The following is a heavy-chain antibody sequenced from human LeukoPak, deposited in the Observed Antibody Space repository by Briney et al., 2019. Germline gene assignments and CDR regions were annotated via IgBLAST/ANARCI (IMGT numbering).Heavy chain of an antibody. Sequence: ASETLSLTCTVSGGSISSYYWSWIRQPPGKGLEWIGYIYTSGSTNYNPSLKSRVTISVDTSKNQFSLKLSSVTAADTAVYYCARLGTGTTRGAFDIWGQGTVVTVSS. J-gene: IGHJ3*02. V-gene: IGHV4-4*09. CDR3: ARLGTGTTRGAFDI. CDR2: IYTSGST. CDR1: GGSISSYY. D-gene: IGHD1-1*01.